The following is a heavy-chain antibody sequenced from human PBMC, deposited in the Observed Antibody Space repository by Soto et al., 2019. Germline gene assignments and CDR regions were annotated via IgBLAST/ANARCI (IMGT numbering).Heavy chain of an antibody. V-gene: IGHV3-11*01. CDR2: ISSSGSTI. CDR3: AREWEAAACDGYFDL. J-gene: IGHJ2*01. D-gene: IGHD6-13*01. CDR1: GFTFSDYY. Sequence: QVQLVESGGGLVKPGGSLRLSCAASGFTFSDYYMSWIRQAPGKGLEWVSYISSSGSTIYYADSVKGRFTISRDNAKQSLYLQVNSLRAEDTAVYYGAREWEAAACDGYFDLWGRGTLVAVSS.